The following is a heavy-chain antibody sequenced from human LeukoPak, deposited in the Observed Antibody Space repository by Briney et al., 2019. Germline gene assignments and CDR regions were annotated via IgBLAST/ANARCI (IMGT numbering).Heavy chain of an antibody. CDR1: GFTFSSYG. Sequence: GGSLKLSCAASGFTFSSYGMHWVRQAPGKGLEWVAFIRYDGSNKYYADSVKGRFTISRDNSKNTLYLQMNSLRAEDTAVYYCAKDPYDFWSGYLFDYWGQGTLVTVSS. J-gene: IGHJ4*02. CDR3: AKDPYDFWSGYLFDY. D-gene: IGHD3-3*01. V-gene: IGHV3-30*02. CDR2: IRYDGSNK.